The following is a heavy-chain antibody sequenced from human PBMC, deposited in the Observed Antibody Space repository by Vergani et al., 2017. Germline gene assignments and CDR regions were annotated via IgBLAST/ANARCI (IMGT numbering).Heavy chain of an antibody. V-gene: IGHV3-23*01. CDR2: ISGSGGST. Sequence: EVQLLESGGGLVQPGGSLRLSCGASGFTFSSYAMSWVRQAPGKGLEWVSAISGSGGSTYYADSVKGRFTISRDNSKNTLYLQMNSLRAEDTAIYFCAKDLGYYMDVWGKGTTVTVSS. CDR3: AKDLGYYMDV. CDR1: GFTFSSYA. D-gene: IGHD7-27*01. J-gene: IGHJ6*03.